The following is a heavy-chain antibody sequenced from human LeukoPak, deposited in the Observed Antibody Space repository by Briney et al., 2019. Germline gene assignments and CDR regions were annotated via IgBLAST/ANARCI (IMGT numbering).Heavy chain of an antibody. D-gene: IGHD3-9*01. V-gene: IGHV4-39*02. CDR2: IYYSGST. Sequence: SETLSLTCTVSGGSIRSSSYYWGWIRQPPGKGLEWIGSIYYSGSTYYKSSLKSRVTISVDTSKNQFSLKLSSVTAADTAVYYCARDSRGAVYDILTGYPLWYYYYMDVWGKGTTVTVSS. CDR1: GGSIRSSSYY. J-gene: IGHJ6*03. CDR3: ARDSRGAVYDILTGYPLWYYYYMDV.